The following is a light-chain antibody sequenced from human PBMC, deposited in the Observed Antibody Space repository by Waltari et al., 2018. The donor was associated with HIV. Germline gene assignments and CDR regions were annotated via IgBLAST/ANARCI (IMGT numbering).Light chain of an antibody. CDR3: SSYTTSNTPYV. CDR2: DVS. Sequence: QSALTQPASVSGSPGQSITISCAGTSSDVGGYKYVSWYQQHPGKTPRLMLYDVSTRPSGVSNRFSGSKSGNTASLTISGLQAEDEADYYCSSYTTSNTPYVFGTGTKVTVL. J-gene: IGLJ1*01. V-gene: IGLV2-14*03. CDR1: SSDVGGYKY.